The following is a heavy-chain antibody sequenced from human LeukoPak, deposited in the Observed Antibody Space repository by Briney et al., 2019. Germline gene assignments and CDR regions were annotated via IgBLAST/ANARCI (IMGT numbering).Heavy chain of an antibody. J-gene: IGHJ3*02. CDR3: ARLVYCSGGSCYSGYAFDI. Sequence: GESLKISCKGSGYSFTSYWISWVRQMPGKGLEWMGRIDPSDSYTNYSPSFQGHVTISADKSISTAYLQWSSLKASDTAMYYCARLVYCSGGSCYSGYAFDIWGQGTMVTVSS. V-gene: IGHV5-10-1*01. CDR1: GYSFTSYW. D-gene: IGHD2-15*01. CDR2: IDPSDSYT.